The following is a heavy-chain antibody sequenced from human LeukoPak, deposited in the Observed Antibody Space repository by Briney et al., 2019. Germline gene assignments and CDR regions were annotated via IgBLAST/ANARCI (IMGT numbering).Heavy chain of an antibody. D-gene: IGHD6-6*01. CDR1: GFTFSSYA. CDR3: ARDSSSQYDY. V-gene: IGHV3-23*01. J-gene: IGHJ4*02. CDR2: ISGSGGST. Sequence: GGSLRLSCAASGFTFSSYAMSWVRQAPGKGLEWVSGISGSGGSTYYPDSVKGRFTISRDNSKNTLYLQMNSLRAEDTAVYYCARDSSSQYDYWGQGTLVTVSS.